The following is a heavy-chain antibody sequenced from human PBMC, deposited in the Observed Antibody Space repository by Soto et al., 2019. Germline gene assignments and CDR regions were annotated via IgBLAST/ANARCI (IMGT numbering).Heavy chain of an antibody. CDR3: ARDYVAAPLECYYGMAG. V-gene: IGHV3-11*06. CDR1: GLTFRDYY. D-gene: IGHD3-10*02. Sequence: GVCLRHSCAASGLTFRDYYMSWFRQAPGKELEWVSYISSSSSYTNYADSVKGRFTISRDNAKNSLYLQMNSLRAEDTAVDYCARDYVAAPLECYYGMAGWGKRA. J-gene: IGHJ6*01. CDR2: ISSSSSYT.